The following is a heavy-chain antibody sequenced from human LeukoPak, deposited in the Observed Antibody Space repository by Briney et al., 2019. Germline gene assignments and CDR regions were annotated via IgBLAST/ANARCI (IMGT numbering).Heavy chain of an antibody. CDR2: INWNGGST. CDR1: GFTFDDYG. J-gene: IGHJ6*02. CDR3: ARDMQWLSDYYYGMDV. D-gene: IGHD6-19*01. Sequence: GGSLRLSCAASGFTFDDYGMSWVRHAPGKGLEWVSGINWNGGSTGYADSVKGRFTISRDNAKNSLYLQMNSLRAEDTALYHCARDMQWLSDYYYGMDVWGQGTTVTVSS. V-gene: IGHV3-20*01.